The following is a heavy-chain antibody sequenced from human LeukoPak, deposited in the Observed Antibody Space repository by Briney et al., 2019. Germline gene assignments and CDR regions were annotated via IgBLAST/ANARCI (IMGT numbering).Heavy chain of an antibody. CDR1: GYTFTGYY. CDR3: ASSSYYYDSSGLRLRAFDI. Sequence: ASVKLSCKASGYTFTGYYMHWVRKAPGQGLEWMGRINPNSGGTIYAQKCQNKVTMTRDTSISTAYMEMSRLRFDDTAVYYCASSSYYYDSSGLRLRAFDIWGQGTMVTVSS. V-gene: IGHV1-2*02. CDR2: INPNSGGT. J-gene: IGHJ3*02. D-gene: IGHD3-22*01.